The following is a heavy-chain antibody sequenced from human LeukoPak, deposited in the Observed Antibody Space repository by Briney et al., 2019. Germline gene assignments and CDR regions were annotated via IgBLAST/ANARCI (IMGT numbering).Heavy chain of an antibody. V-gene: IGHV3-23*01. D-gene: IGHD1-26*01. J-gene: IGHJ4*02. CDR1: GFTFSSYW. Sequence: LPGGSLRLSCAASGFTFSSYWMHWVRQAPGKGLEWVSAISGSGGSTYYADSVKGRFTISRDNSKNTLYLQMNSLRAEDTAVYYCAKLLVGATDYWGQGTLVTVSS. CDR3: AKLLVGATDY. CDR2: ISGSGGST.